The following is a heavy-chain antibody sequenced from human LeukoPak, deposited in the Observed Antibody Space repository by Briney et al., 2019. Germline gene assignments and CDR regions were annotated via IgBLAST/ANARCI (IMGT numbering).Heavy chain of an antibody. CDR3: ARSTSTVTTLAV. V-gene: IGHV1-69*05. CDR1: GYTFTGYG. Sequence: ASVKVSCKASGYTFTGYGISWVRQAPGQELEWMGGIIPIFGTANYAQKFQGRVTITTDESTSTAYMELSSLRSEDTAVYYCARSTSTVTTLAVWGQGTLVTVSS. J-gene: IGHJ4*02. CDR2: IIPIFGTA. D-gene: IGHD4-17*01.